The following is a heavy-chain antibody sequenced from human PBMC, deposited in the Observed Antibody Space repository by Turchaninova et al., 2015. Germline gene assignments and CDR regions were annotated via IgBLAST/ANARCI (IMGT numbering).Heavy chain of an antibody. CDR3: ARGSFFYDSGTAGGTFDI. CDR1: GFTCSSYA. Sequence: QVHLVESGGGVVQPGRSLRLSCAASGFTCSSYAMHWVRQAAGKGLAWVGLISFGGSNKHYADAGKGRFTISRDNSTNTLYRQMYSRGAEDTAVEYCARGSFFYDSGTAGGTFDIWGQGTMVTVSS. V-gene: IGHV3-30*04. D-gene: IGHD3-22*01. J-gene: IGHJ3*02. CDR2: ISFGGSNK.